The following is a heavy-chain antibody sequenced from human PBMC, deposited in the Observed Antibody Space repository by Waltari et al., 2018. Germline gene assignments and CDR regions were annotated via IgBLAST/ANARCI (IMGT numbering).Heavy chain of an antibody. CDR3: ARGSRIAAGDFDY. V-gene: IGHV4-59*01. CDR2: LYYSGST. D-gene: IGHD6-25*01. J-gene: IGHJ4*02. Sequence: QVQLQESGPGLVKPSETLSLTCTVAGGSISSYYWSWIRQPPGKGLEWIGSLYYSGSTNYNPSLKSRVTISVDTSKNQFSLKLSSVTAADPAVYYCARGSRIAAGDFDYWGQGTLVTVSS. CDR1: GGSISSYY.